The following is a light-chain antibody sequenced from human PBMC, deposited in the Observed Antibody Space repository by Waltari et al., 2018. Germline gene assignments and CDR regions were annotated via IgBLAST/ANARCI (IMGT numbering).Light chain of an antibody. CDR3: SSYTSLTNLFVV. CDR1: TSDIGDYNY. CDR2: DVN. J-gene: IGLJ2*01. V-gene: IGLV2-14*03. Sequence: QSALTQPSSVSGSPGQSITISCTGSTSDIGDYNYVSWYQQHPGKAPNLVIYDVNNRPAGISNRFSGSKAGNTASLAISGLQAEDEADYYCSSYTSLTNLFVVFGGGTKVTVL.